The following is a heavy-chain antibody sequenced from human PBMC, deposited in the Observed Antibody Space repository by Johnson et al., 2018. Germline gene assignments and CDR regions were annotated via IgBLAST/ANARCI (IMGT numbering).Heavy chain of an antibody. J-gene: IGHJ4*02. V-gene: IGHV3-53*01. CDR1: GFTVSSHY. CDR3: KGGPGRYYFEY. D-gene: IGHD3-10*01. Sequence: VQLVQSGGGLIQXGGSXRLXCAASGFTVSSHYMSWVRQAPGKGLDWVPVIFRGGDTYYADSVKGRFTISRPSSKNTLELQMSSLRAEDTAVYYCKGGPGRYYFEYWGQGTLVTVSS. CDR2: IFRGGDT.